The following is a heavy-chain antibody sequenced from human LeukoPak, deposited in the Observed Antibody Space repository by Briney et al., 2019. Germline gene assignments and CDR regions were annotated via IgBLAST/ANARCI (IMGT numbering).Heavy chain of an antibody. D-gene: IGHD3-3*01. CDR1: GFTFDDYA. J-gene: IGHJ4*02. Sequence: GGSLRLSCAAAGFTFDDYAMNWVRQAPGKGLKGGSGINWNGGSTYYRDSVKGRFTISRDNAKNSLYLQMNSLRAEDTALYYCARVKGSGYRNSIDYWGQGTLVTVSS. CDR3: ARVKGSGYRNSIDY. CDR2: INWNGGST. V-gene: IGHV3-20*04.